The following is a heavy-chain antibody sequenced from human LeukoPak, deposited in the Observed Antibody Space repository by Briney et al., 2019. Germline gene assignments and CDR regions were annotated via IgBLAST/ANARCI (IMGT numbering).Heavy chain of an antibody. Sequence: ASVKVPCKASGYTFTSYDINWVRQATGQGLEWMGWMNPNSGNTGYAQKFQGRVTMTRNTSISTAYMELSSLRSEDTAVYYCARGRLGAVYDYVWGSYRQNWFDPWGQGTLVTVSS. D-gene: IGHD3-16*02. J-gene: IGHJ5*02. V-gene: IGHV1-8*01. CDR2: MNPNSGNT. CDR3: ARGRLGAVYDYVWGSYRQNWFDP. CDR1: GYTFTSYD.